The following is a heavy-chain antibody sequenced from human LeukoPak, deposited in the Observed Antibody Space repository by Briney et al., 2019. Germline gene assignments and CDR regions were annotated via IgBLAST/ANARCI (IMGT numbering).Heavy chain of an antibody. Sequence: GGSLRLSCAASGFTFSNAWMSWVRQAPGKGLEWVGRIKSKTDGGTTDYAAPVKGRFTISRDDSKNTLYLQMNSLKTEDTAVYYCTTDRLVVVTATTYYYYYGMDVWGQGTTVTVSS. CDR2: IKSKTDGGTT. V-gene: IGHV3-15*01. D-gene: IGHD2-21*02. CDR1: GFTFSNAW. J-gene: IGHJ6*02. CDR3: TTDRLVVVTATTYYYYYGMDV.